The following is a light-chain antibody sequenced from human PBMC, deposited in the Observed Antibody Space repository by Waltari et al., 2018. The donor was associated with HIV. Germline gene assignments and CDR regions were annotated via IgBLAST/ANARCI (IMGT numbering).Light chain of an antibody. CDR3: GTWNSSLRAVV. V-gene: IGLV1-51*01. Sequence: QSVLTQPPSVPAAPGQKVSISCSGSSPNIGHHYVSWYQQFPGTAPKLLIYDNNKRPSGIPDRFSGSKSGTSATLGITGLQTGDEAEYYCGTWNSSLRAVVFGGGTKLTVL. J-gene: IGLJ2*01. CDR1: SPNIGHHY. CDR2: DNN.